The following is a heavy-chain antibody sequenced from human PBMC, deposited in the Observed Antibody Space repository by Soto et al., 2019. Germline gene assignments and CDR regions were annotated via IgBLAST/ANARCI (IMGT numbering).Heavy chain of an antibody. D-gene: IGHD5-12*01. CDR3: ARYSGYDYQYY. CDR2: IYSGGST. Sequence: EVQLVESGGGLVQPGGSLRLSCAASGFTVSSNYMSWVRQAPGKGLEWVSVIYSGGSTYYADYVKGRFTISRDNSKNTLYLQMNSLRAEDTAVYYCARYSGYDYQYYWGQGTLVTVAS. J-gene: IGHJ4*02. V-gene: IGHV3-66*01. CDR1: GFTVSSNY.